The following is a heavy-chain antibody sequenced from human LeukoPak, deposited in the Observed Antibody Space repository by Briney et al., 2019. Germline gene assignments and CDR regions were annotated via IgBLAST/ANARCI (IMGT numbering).Heavy chain of an antibody. J-gene: IGHJ4*02. CDR3: ARGPPLLWFGEPEYYFDY. Sequence: PSETLSLTCTVSGGSIRSDYWSWIRQPPGKGLEWIGYIYYSGSTNYNPSLKSRVTISVDTSKNQFSLKLSSVTAADTAVYYCARGPPLLWFGEPEYYFDYWGQGTLVTVSS. D-gene: IGHD3-10*01. CDR1: GGSIRSDY. V-gene: IGHV4-59*01. CDR2: IYYSGST.